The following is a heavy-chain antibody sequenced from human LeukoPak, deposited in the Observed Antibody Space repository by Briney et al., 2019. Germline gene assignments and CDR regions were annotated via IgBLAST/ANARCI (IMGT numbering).Heavy chain of an antibody. CDR1: GDSISSYY. V-gene: IGHV4-59*01. D-gene: IGHD1-26*01. CDR2: IYYSGST. CDR3: ARDLPGSPNWFDP. Sequence: PSETLSLTCTVSGDSISSYYWSWIRQPPGKGLEWIGYIYYSGSTNYNPSLKSRVTISVDTSKNDFSLKLSFVTAADTAVYYCARDLPGSPNWFDPWGQGTLVTVSS. J-gene: IGHJ5*02.